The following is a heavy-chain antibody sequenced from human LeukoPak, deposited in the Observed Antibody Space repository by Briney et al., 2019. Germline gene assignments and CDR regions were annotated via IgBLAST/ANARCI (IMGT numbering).Heavy chain of an antibody. CDR2: IYYSGST. CDR1: GGSISSGGYH. Sequence: PSETLSLTCTVSGGSISSGGYHWSWIRQHPGKGLEWIGYIYYSGSTYYNPSLKSRVTISVDTSKNQFSLKLSSVTAADTAVYYCARGVPSTMVRGVIGFDPWGQGTLVTVSS. J-gene: IGHJ5*02. CDR3: ARGVPSTMVRGVIGFDP. V-gene: IGHV4-31*03. D-gene: IGHD3-10*01.